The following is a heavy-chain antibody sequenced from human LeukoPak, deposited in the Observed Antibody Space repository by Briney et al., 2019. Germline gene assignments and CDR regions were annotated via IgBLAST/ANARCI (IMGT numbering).Heavy chain of an antibody. CDR3: AKPPWSSGKKNIDY. Sequence: PGGSLRLSCAASGFTFSSYAMSWVRQAPGKGLEWVSAISGSGGSTYYADSVKGRFTVSRDNSKNTLYLQMNSLRAEDTAVYYCAKPPWSSGKKNIDYWGQGTLVTVSS. D-gene: IGHD6-19*01. V-gene: IGHV3-23*01. J-gene: IGHJ4*02. CDR1: GFTFSSYA. CDR2: ISGSGGST.